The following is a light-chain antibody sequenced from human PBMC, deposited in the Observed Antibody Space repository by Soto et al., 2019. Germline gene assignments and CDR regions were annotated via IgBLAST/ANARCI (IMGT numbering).Light chain of an antibody. Sequence: QSALTQPPSASGSPGQSVTISCTGTSTDVGGYDYVSWYQQHPGKVPKLMIYEVNKRPSGVPDRFSGSKSGNTASLTVSGLQPEDEADYYCTSYAGGNIVFGTGTKLTVL. CDR3: TSYAGGNIV. CDR2: EVN. CDR1: STDVGGYDY. J-gene: IGLJ1*01. V-gene: IGLV2-8*01.